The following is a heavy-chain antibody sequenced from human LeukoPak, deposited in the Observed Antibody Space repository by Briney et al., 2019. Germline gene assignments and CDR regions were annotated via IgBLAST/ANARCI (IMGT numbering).Heavy chain of an antibody. V-gene: IGHV4-59*08. CDR3: ARQVNAFDI. CDR1: GGFIRSFY. D-gene: IGHD3-22*01. J-gene: IGHJ3*02. Sequence: SETLSLTCTVSGGFIRSFYWSWIRQPPGKGLEWIGYIYYSGSTNYNPSLKSRVTISLDTSNNQFTMKPSSVTAADTAVYYCARQVNAFDIWGQGTMVNVSS. CDR2: IYYSGST.